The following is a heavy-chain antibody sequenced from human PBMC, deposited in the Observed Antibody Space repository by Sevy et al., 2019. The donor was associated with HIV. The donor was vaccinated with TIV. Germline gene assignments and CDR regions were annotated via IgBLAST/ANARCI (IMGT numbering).Heavy chain of an antibody. CDR3: AREACSGGSCPNDY. J-gene: IGHJ4*02. D-gene: IGHD2-15*01. CDR2: IYYSGST. Sequence: SETLSLTCTVSGGSISSSGYYWGWIRQPPEKGLEWIGSIYYSGSTYYNPSLKSRVAISVDTSKNQFSLKLSSVTAADTAVYYCAREACSGGSCPNDYWGQGTLVTVSS. V-gene: IGHV4-39*02. CDR1: GGSISSSGYY.